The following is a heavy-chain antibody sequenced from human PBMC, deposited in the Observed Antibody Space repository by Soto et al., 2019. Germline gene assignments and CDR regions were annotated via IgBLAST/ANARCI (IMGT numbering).Heavy chain of an antibody. D-gene: IGHD3-3*01. V-gene: IGHV4-31*03. J-gene: IGHJ5*02. Sequence: QVQLQESGPGLVKPSQTLSLTCTVSGGSISSGDYYWSWIRQHPGKGLEWIGYIYYSGSTYYNPSFXRRXXISVDTSKNQFSLKLSSVTAADTAVYYCARWWSGSRQGFDPWGQGTLVTVSS. CDR3: ARWWSGSRQGFDP. CDR2: IYYSGST. CDR1: GGSISSGDYY.